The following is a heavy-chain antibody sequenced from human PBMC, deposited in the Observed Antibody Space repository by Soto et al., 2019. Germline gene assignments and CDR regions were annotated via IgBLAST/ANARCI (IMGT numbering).Heavy chain of an antibody. J-gene: IGHJ6*02. V-gene: IGHV5-51*01. CDR3: ARHHITMVRGVIGYYYYYGMDV. Sequence: PGESLKISCKGSGYSFTSYWIGWVRQMPGKGLEWMGIIYPGDSDTRYSPSFQGQVTISADKSISTAYLQWSSLKASDTAMYYCARHHITMVRGVIGYYYYYGMDVWGQGTTVTVSS. CDR1: GYSFTSYW. D-gene: IGHD3-10*01. CDR2: IYPGDSDT.